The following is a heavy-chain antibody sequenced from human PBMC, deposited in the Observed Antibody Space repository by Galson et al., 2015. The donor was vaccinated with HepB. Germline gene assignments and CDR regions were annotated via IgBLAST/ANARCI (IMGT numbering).Heavy chain of an antibody. CDR1: GYTFTSYG. CDR2: ISAYNGNT. J-gene: IGHJ4*02. CDR3: ARGGGAVTTLRPVSRSTYYFDY. D-gene: IGHD4-17*01. V-gene: IGHV1-18*04. Sequence: SVKVSCKASGYTFTSYGISWVRQAPGQGLEWMGWISAYNGNTNYAQKLQGRVTMTTDTSTSTAYMELRSLRSDDTAVYYCARGGGAVTTLRPVSRSTYYFDYWGQGTLVTVSS.